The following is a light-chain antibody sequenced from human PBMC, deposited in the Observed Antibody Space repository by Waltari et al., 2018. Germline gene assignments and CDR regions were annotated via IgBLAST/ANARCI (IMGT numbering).Light chain of an antibody. CDR2: EGT. Sequence: QSALTQPASVSGSPGQSITISCTGTSSDIGNYDFVSWYQQHPGKAPKLMIFEGTKRPSGVSNRFSGSKSGNTASLTSSGLQAEDEADYYCCSYAGTGTFSVIFGGGTKLSVL. V-gene: IGLV2-23*03. CDR1: SSDIGNYDF. J-gene: IGLJ2*01. CDR3: CSYAGTGTFSVI.